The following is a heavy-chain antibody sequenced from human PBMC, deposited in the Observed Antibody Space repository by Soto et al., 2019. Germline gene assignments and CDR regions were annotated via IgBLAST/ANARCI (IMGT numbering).Heavy chain of an antibody. CDR1: GFTFSSYW. CDR2: INSDGSST. CDR3: ARGGIVVVPAASYGMDV. D-gene: IGHD2-2*01. V-gene: IGHV3-74*01. J-gene: IGHJ6*02. Sequence: EVQLVESGGGLVQPGGSLRLSCAASGFTFSSYWMHWVRQAPGKGLVWVSRINSDGSSTSYADSVKGRFTISRDNAKNTLYLQMNSLRAEDTAVYYCARGGIVVVPAASYGMDVWGQGTTVTVSS.